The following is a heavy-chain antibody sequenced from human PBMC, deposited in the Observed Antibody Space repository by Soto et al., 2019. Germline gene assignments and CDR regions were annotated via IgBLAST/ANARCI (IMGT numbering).Heavy chain of an antibody. CDR1: GGSITNSNYY. CDR2: IFYSGST. Sequence: QLQLQESGPGLVKPSETLSLTCTVSGGSITNSNYYWGWIRQPPGKGLECIGHIFYSGSTYYHPSLKSRGTISVDTSKNQFSLELSSVTAADTSLYYCGRTLGDYYYFYMDVWGIGTTVTVAS. D-gene: IGHD3-16*01. V-gene: IGHV4-39*01. CDR3: GRTLGDYYYFYMDV. J-gene: IGHJ6*03.